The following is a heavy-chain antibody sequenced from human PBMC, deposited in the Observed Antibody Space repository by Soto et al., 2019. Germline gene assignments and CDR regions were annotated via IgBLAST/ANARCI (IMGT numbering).Heavy chain of an antibody. J-gene: IGHJ4*02. Sequence: QLVQSGAEVKKPGASVRVSCKTSGPTFIAYYIHWVRQAPGQGLEWMGWIDPKSGGRNNEQKFLGRVTMTRDTSINTPYMDLNRLTSDDTAVYYCARVSVDVPEWGQGTLITVSS. D-gene: IGHD5-12*01. CDR3: ARVSVDVPE. CDR1: GPTFIAYY. V-gene: IGHV1-2*02. CDR2: IDPKSGGR.